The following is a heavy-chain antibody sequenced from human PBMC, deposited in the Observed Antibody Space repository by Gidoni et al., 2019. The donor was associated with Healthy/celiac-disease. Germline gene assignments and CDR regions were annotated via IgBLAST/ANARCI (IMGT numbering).Heavy chain of an antibody. D-gene: IGHD2-15*01. CDR1: GGSLSGYY. CDR2: INHSGST. Sequence: QVQLQQWGAGLLKPSETLSLTCAVYGGSLSGYYWSWIRQPPGKGLEWIGEINHSGSTNYNPSLKSRVTISVDTSKNQFSLKLSSVTAADTAVYYCARGGRRVAPPPNYYYMDVWGKGTTVTVSS. V-gene: IGHV4-34*01. CDR3: ARGGRRVAPPPNYYYMDV. J-gene: IGHJ6*03.